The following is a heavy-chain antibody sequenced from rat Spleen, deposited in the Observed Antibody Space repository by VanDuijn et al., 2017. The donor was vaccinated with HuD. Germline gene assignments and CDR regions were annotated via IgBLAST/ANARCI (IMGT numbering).Heavy chain of an antibody. CDR1: GFTFNNYW. J-gene: IGHJ2*01. V-gene: IGHV5-31*01. CDR2: ITNAAGKV. CDR3: AGRRDYGYTPFDY. Sequence: EVQLVESGGGLVQPGRSLKLSCVASGFTFNNYWMTWIRQAPGKGLEWVASITNAAGKVYYPDSVKGRFTISRDNAKSTLYLQMDSLRSEDTATYYCAGRRDYGYTPFDYWGQGVMVTVSS. D-gene: IGHD1-9*01.